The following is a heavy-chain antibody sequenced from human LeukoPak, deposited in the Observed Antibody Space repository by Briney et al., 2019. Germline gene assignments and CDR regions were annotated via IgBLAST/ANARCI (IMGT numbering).Heavy chain of an antibody. J-gene: IGHJ3*02. D-gene: IGHD3-22*01. CDR2: IIPIFGTR. Sequence: SVKVFCKASGGTFRSYAISWVRQAPGQGLEWMGRIIPIFGTRNYAQKFQGRVTIITDESTSTAYMELSSLRSEDTAVYYCARDTRRQSSSGYYLMDAFDIWGQGTMVTVSS. CDR3: ARDTRRQSSSGYYLMDAFDI. CDR1: GGTFRSYA. V-gene: IGHV1-69*05.